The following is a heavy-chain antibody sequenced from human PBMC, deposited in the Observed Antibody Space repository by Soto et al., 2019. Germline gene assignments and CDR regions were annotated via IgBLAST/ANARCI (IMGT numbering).Heavy chain of an antibody. D-gene: IGHD5-18*01. V-gene: IGHV1-2*02. J-gene: IGHJ6*02. CDR2: INPNSGGT. CDR3: ARDRHLNLRGYSYGSVPRYYGMDV. Sequence: ASVKVSCKASGYTFTGYYMHWVRQAPGQGLEWMGWINPNSGGTNYAQKFQGRVTMTRDTSISTAYMELSRLRSDDTAVYYCARDRHLNLRGYSYGSVPRYYGMDVWGQGTTVTSP. CDR1: GYTFTGYY.